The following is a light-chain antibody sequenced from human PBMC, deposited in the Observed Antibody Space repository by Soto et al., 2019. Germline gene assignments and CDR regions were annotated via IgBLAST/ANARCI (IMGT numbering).Light chain of an antibody. J-gene: IGLJ1*01. V-gene: IGLV2-11*01. CDR3: CSYAGSYTWAYV. Sequence: QSALTQPRSVSGSPGQSVTISCTGTSSDVGGYDYVSWYQQHPGKAPKLMIYDVSKRPSGVPDRFSGSKSGNTASLTISGLQAEDEADYYCCSYAGSYTWAYVFGTGTKVTVL. CDR2: DVS. CDR1: SSDVGGYDY.